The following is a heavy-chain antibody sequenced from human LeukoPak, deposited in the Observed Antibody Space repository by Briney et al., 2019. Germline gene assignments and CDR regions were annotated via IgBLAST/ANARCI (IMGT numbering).Heavy chain of an antibody. D-gene: IGHD3-16*02. J-gene: IGHJ6*02. Sequence: SETLSLTCTVSGGSISSYYWSWIRQPPGKGLEWIGYIYYSGSTNYNPSLKSRVTISVDKSKNQFSLKLSSVTAADTAVYYCARVMMTFGGVIAFGMDVWGQGTTVTVSS. V-gene: IGHV4-59*01. CDR3: ARVMMTFGGVIAFGMDV. CDR2: IYYSGST. CDR1: GGSISSYY.